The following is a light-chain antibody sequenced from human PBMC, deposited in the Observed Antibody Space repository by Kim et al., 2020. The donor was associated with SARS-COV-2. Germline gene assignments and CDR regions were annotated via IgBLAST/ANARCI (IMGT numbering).Light chain of an antibody. CDR1: QSINSW. CDR2: KTS. Sequence: DIQMTQSPSTLSASVGDRVTITCRASQSINSWLAWYQQKPGTAPKLLIYKTSNLESGVPSRFSGSGSGTEFTLTISSLQPDDFATYYCQQYDGSLRTFGQGTKVDIK. V-gene: IGKV1-5*03. CDR3: QQYDGSLRT. J-gene: IGKJ1*01.